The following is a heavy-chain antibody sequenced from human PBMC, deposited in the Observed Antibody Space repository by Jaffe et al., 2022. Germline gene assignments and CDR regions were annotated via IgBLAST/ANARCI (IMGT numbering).Heavy chain of an antibody. CDR3: ARISFSDCSGGSCPRTQDAFDI. Sequence: QVTLRESGPALVKPTQTLTLTCTFSGFSLSTSGMCVSWIRQPPGKALEWLALIDWDDDKYYSTSLKTRLTISKDTSKNQVVLTMTNMDPVDTATYYCARISFSDCSGGSCPRTQDAFDIWGQGTMVTVSS. J-gene: IGHJ3*02. V-gene: IGHV2-70*01. D-gene: IGHD2-15*01. CDR2: IDWDDDK. CDR1: GFSLSTSGMC.